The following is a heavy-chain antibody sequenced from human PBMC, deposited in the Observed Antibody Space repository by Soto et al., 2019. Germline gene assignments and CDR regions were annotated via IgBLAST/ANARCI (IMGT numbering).Heavy chain of an antibody. J-gene: IGHJ4*02. CDR1: GFTFSSYS. Sequence: GGSLRLSCAASGFTFSSYSMNWVRQAPGKGLEWVSYISSSSSTIYYADSVKGRFTISRDNAKNSLYLQMNSLRAEDTAVYYCARDMESTIFGVVMTNPITNFDYWGQGTLVTVSS. D-gene: IGHD3-3*01. CDR3: ARDMESTIFGVVMTNPITNFDY. V-gene: IGHV3-48*01. CDR2: ISSSSSTI.